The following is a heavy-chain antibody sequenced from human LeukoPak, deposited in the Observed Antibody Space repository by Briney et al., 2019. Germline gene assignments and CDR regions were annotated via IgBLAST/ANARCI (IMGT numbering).Heavy chain of an antibody. CDR1: GFTFSNAW. V-gene: IGHV3-15*01. CDR3: TTENTLGKVGAIDY. Sequence: PGGSLRLSCAASGFTFSNAWMSWVRQAPGKALEWVGRIKSKADGGTTDHAAPVKDRFTISRDDSKNTLYLQMNSLKTEDTAVYYCTTENTLGKVGAIDYWGQGTLVTVSS. J-gene: IGHJ4*02. D-gene: IGHD1-26*01. CDR2: IKSKADGGTT.